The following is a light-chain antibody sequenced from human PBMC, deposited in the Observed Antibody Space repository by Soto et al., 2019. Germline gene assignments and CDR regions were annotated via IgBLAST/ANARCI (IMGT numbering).Light chain of an antibody. CDR3: ATWDDSLNGYVV. CDR2: EGS. Sequence: QSVLTQPASVSGSPGQSITISCTGTSSDVGSYNLVSWYQQHPGKAPKLMIYEGSKRPSGVSNRFSGSKSGNTASLTISGLQAEDEADYYCATWDDSLNGYVVFGGGTKLTVL. V-gene: IGLV2-23*01. CDR1: SSDVGSYNL. J-gene: IGLJ2*01.